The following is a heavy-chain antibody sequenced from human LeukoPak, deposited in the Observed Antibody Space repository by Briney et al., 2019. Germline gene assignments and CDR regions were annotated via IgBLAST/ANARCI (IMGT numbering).Heavy chain of an antibody. CDR3: AKPRNTYSSLGENWFDP. CDR1: GFTFSSYW. CDR2: IKTDGRST. Sequence: GGSLRLSCVASGFTFSSYWVHWVRQAPGKGLVWVSCIKTDGRSTWYADSVKGRFTISRDNAKNTLYLQMNSLRAEDTAVYYCAKPRNTYSSLGENWFDPWGQGTLVTVSS. V-gene: IGHV3-74*01. J-gene: IGHJ5*02. D-gene: IGHD6-6*01.